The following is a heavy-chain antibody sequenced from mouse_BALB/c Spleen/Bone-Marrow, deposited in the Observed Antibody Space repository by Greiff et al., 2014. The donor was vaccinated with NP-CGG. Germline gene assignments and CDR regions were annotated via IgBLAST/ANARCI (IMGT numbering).Heavy chain of an antibody. CDR2: IDPANGNT. D-gene: IGHD1-1*01. J-gene: IGHJ4*01. Sequence: VRLKESGAELVKPGASVKLSCTASGFNIKDTYMHWVKQRPEQGLEWIGRIDPANGNTKYDPKFQGKATITADTSSNTAYLQLSSLTSEDTAVYYCARYYYGSSYAMDCWGQGTSVTVSS. CDR1: GFNIKDTY. CDR3: ARYYYGSSYAMDC. V-gene: IGHV14-3*02.